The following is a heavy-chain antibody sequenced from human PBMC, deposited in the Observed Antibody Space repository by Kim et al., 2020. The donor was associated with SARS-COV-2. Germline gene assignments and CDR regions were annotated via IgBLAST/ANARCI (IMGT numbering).Heavy chain of an antibody. CDR2: ISYDGSNR. CDR1: GFSVSSYA. Sequence: GGSLRLSCAASGFSVSSYAMHWVRQAPGKGLEWVAVISYDGSNRFYTDSVKGRFTISSDSSKNTVSLQMNSLRTEDTALYYCAKTWWGDNAGEMAFDFWG. J-gene: IGHJ3*01. V-gene: IGHV3-30*18. CDR3: AKTWWGDNAGEMAFDF. D-gene: IGHD2-15*01.